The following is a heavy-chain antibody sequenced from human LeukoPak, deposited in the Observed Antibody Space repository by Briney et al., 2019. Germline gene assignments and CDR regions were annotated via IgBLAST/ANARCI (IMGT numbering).Heavy chain of an antibody. J-gene: IGHJ4*02. D-gene: IGHD3/OR15-3a*01. CDR2: ISHDSTNK. CDR1: GFIFSKLA. Sequence: PGKSLRLSCKASGFIFSKLAMHWVRQAPGKNPEWLALISHDSTNKYYADSVKGRFTISRDNSKNTLYLQMNSLRAEDTAVYYCAKVWTAYSDDYFDYWGQGTLVTVSS. V-gene: IGHV3-30*04. CDR3: AKVWTAYSDDYFDY.